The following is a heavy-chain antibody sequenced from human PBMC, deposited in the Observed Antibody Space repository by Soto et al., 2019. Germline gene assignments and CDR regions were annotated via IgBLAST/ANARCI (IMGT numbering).Heavy chain of an antibody. Sequence: EVQLVESGGGLIQPGGSLRLSCAASGFTVSSNYMSWVRQAPGKGLEWVSVIYSGGSTYYADSVKGRVTISRDNSKNTLYLQMNSLRAEDTAAYYCARNYDSTAGGAFDIWGQGTMVTVSS. CDR3: ARNYDSTAGGAFDI. CDR2: IYSGGST. V-gene: IGHV3-53*01. J-gene: IGHJ3*02. CDR1: GFTVSSNY. D-gene: IGHD3-22*01.